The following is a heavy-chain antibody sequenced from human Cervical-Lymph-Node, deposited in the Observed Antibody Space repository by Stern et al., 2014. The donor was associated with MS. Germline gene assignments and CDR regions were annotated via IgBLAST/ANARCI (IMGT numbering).Heavy chain of an antibody. CDR2: IVPLFGTA. CDR3: ARDSTTGMDV. CDR1: GDTFSSYA. D-gene: IGHD1-1*01. Sequence: VQLVESGAEVKKPGSSVKVSCKTSGDTFSSYAISWVRQGPGQGLEWMGGIVPLFGTANYAEKSQGRVTITADVSTNTAYMELSRLGSDDTAVYYCARDSTTGMDVWGQGTTVTVSS. V-gene: IGHV1-69*01. J-gene: IGHJ6*02.